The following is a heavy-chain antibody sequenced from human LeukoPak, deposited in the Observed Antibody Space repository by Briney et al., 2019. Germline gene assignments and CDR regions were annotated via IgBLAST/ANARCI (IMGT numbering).Heavy chain of an antibody. Sequence: ASVKVSCKASGGTFSSYAISWVRQAPGQGLEWMGRIIPILGIANYAQKFQGRVTITADKSTSTAYMELSSLRSEDTAVYYCARGNYYGSGSYSPPDYWGQGTLVTVSS. CDR1: GGTFSSYA. J-gene: IGHJ4*02. D-gene: IGHD3-10*01. CDR3: ARGNYYGSGSYSPPDY. CDR2: IIPILGIA. V-gene: IGHV1-69*04.